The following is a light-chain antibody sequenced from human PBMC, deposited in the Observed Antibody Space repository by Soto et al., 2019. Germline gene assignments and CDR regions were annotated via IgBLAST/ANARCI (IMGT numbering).Light chain of an antibody. CDR3: SSYTSSSTLV. V-gene: IGLV2-14*01. J-gene: IGLJ2*01. Sequence: QSVLTRPASVSGSPGQSITISCTGTSSDVGAYNYVSWYQQHPGKAPKLMIYEVSNRPSGASNRFSGSESGNTASLTISGLQAEDEDDYYCSSYTSSSTLVFGGGTKLTVL. CDR1: SSDVGAYNY. CDR2: EVS.